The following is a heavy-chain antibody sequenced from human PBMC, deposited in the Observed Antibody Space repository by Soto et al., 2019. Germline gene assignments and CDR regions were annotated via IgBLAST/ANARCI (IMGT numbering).Heavy chain of an antibody. CDR2: IKKDGSEE. CDR1: GFTFSRHW. Sequence: EVLLVGSGGGLVQPGGSLRLSCAGSGFTFSRHWMTWVRQAPGKGLEWVANIKKDGSEEYYVDSVKGRFTISRDNAKSSLFLQMNSLRAEDTAVYYCARGPDYGSWVDYFDPWGQGTLVTVSP. J-gene: IGHJ5*02. V-gene: IGHV3-7*04. D-gene: IGHD4-17*01. CDR3: ARGPDYGSWVDYFDP.